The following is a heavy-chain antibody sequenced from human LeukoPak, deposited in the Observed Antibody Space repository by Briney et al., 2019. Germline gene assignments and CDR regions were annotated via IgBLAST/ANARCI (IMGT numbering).Heavy chain of an antibody. J-gene: IGHJ5*02. CDR3: AKDAGSTGVNWFDP. Sequence: GRSLRLSCAASGFTFDDYAMHWVRQAPGKGLEWVSGISWNSGSIGYADSVKGRFTISRDNAKDSLYLQMNSLRAEDMGLYYCAKDAGSTGVNWFDPWGQGTLVTVSS. D-gene: IGHD4-23*01. V-gene: IGHV3-9*03. CDR2: ISWNSGSI. CDR1: GFTFDDYA.